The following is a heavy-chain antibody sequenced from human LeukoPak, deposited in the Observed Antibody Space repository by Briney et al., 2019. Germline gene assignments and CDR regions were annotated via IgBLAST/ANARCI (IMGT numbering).Heavy chain of an antibody. V-gene: IGHV1-18*01. D-gene: IGHD1-7*01. Sequence: AASVKISCKASGYTFTSYGISWVRQAPGQGLEWMGWISAYNGNTNYAQKLQGRVTMTTDTSTSTAYMELRSLRSDDTAVYYCARARRDSITGTTYYFDYWGQGTLVTVSS. J-gene: IGHJ4*02. CDR1: GYTFTSYG. CDR2: ISAYNGNT. CDR3: ARARRDSITGTTYYFDY.